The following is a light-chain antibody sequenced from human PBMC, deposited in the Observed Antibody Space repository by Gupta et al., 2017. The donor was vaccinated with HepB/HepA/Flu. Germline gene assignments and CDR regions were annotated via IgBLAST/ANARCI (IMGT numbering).Light chain of an antibody. Sequence: EIVLTQSPGTLSLSPGERATLSCRASQSVNNNYLAWYQQKPGQAPRLLIYGASSRATGIPDRFSGSGSGTDFTLTISRLEPEDFAVYYCQQDGSSPWTFGQGTKVEVK. J-gene: IGKJ1*01. CDR1: QSVNNNY. CDR3: QQDGSSPWT. CDR2: GAS. V-gene: IGKV3-20*01.